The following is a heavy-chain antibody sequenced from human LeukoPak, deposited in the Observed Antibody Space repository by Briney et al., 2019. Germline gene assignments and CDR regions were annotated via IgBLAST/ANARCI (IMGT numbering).Heavy chain of an antibody. J-gene: IGHJ6*03. CDR1: GFTFSSYA. V-gene: IGHV3-30*04. Sequence: GGSLRLSCAASGFTFSSYAMHWVRQAPGKGLEWVAVISYDGSNKYYADSVKGRFTISRDNSKNTLYLQMNSLRAEDTAVYYCARDTKTYYYYYYMDVWGKGTTVTVSS. CDR3: ARDTKTYYYYYYMDV. CDR2: ISYDGSNK. D-gene: IGHD2-8*01.